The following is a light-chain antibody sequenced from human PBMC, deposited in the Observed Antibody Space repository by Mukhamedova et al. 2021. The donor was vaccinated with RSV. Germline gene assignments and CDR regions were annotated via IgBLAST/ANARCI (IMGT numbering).Light chain of an antibody. CDR1: QSLVHSDGNTY. Sequence: QSLVHSDGNTYLNWLQQRSGQPPRLLIYKISNRFSGVPDRFSGSGAGTEFTLKISRVEAEDVGIYYCMQRERFPPTFGQGPKVEI. CDR2: KIS. V-gene: IGKV2-24*01. J-gene: IGKJ1*01. CDR3: MQRERFPPT.